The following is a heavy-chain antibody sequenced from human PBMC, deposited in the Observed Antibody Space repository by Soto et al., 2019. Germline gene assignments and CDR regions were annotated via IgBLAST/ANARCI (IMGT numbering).Heavy chain of an antibody. J-gene: IGHJ4*02. CDR3: AGGMCFGGSCYLDV. D-gene: IGHD2-15*01. CDR2: ISPGIDIR. V-gene: IGHV1-69*12. CDR1: GGTFSTYT. Sequence: QVQLVQSGAVVKKPGSSVKVSCKASGGTFSTYTLYWVRQAPGQGLEWMGGISPGIDIRDDAQKFQGRVTITADESTSTVYMQLSTLISEDTALYYCAGGMCFGGSCYLDVWGQGTLVTVCS.